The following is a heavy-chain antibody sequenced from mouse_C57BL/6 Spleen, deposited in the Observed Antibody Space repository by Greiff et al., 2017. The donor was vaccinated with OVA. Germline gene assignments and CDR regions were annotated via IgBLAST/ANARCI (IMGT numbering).Heavy chain of an antibody. Sequence: EVMLVESGGGLVQPKGSLKLSCAASGFTINTYAMHWVRQAPGKGLEWVARIRSKSSNYATYYADSVKDRFTISRDDSQSMLYLQMNNLKTEDTAMYYCVRSLLGWDLYAMDYWGQGTSVTVSS. D-gene: IGHD3-3*01. V-gene: IGHV10-3*01. CDR1: GFTINTYA. CDR2: IRSKSSNYAT. J-gene: IGHJ4*01. CDR3: VRSLLGWDLYAMDY.